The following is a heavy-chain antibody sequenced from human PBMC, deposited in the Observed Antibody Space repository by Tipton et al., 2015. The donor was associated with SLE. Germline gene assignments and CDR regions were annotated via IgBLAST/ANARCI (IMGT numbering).Heavy chain of an antibody. Sequence: SLRLSCAASGFTFNSYAMHWVRQAPGKGLEWVAVISYDGSSKYYAESVKGRFTISRDNSKNTLYLQMNSLRVEDTAVYYCARDCPPRRVLRSSWYGGVDYWGQGTLVTVSS. V-gene: IGHV3-30-3*01. CDR1: GFTFNSYA. D-gene: IGHD6-13*01. CDR2: ISYDGSSK. CDR3: ARDCPPRRVLRSSWYGGVDY. J-gene: IGHJ4*02.